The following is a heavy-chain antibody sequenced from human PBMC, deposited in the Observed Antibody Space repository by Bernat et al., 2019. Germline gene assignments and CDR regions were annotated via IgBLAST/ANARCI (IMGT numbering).Heavy chain of an antibody. CDR1: GFTFSNAW. D-gene: IGHD3-10*01. Sequence: EVQLVESGGGLVKPGGSLRLSCAASGFTFSNAWMSWVRQAPGKGLEWVGRIKSKTDSGTTDYAAPVKGRFTISRDDSKNTLYLQMNSLKTEDTAVYYCTIFDGSGSFDYWGQGTLVTVSS. J-gene: IGHJ4*02. CDR3: TIFDGSGSFDY. V-gene: IGHV3-15*01. CDR2: IKSKTDSGTT.